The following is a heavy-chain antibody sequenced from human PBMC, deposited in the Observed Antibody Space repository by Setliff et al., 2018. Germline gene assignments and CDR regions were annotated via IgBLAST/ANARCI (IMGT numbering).Heavy chain of an antibody. CDR1: GDTFSSYA. Sequence: ASVKVSCKASGDTFSSYAINWVRQAPGQGPEWMGGIIPIFGTANYAQKFQGRLTITTVGSTSTAYMELSSLRSEDTAVYYCARAHRFFSDTSGYFYDQGRSAFDVWGQGTMVTVSS. J-gene: IGHJ3*01. D-gene: IGHD3-22*01. CDR2: IIPIFGTA. V-gene: IGHV1-69*05. CDR3: ARAHRFFSDTSGYFYDQGRSAFDV.